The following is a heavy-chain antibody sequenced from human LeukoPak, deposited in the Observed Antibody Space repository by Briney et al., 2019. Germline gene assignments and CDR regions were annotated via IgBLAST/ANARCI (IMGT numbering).Heavy chain of an antibody. J-gene: IGHJ6*03. Sequence: SETLSLTCTVSGGSISSGSYYWSWIRQPAGKGLEWIGRIYTSGSTNYNPSLKSRVTISVDTSKNQFSLKLSSVTAADTAVYYCARDVLGGHYYYYYMDVWGKGTTVTVSS. CDR2: IYTSGST. CDR1: GGSISSGSYY. V-gene: IGHV4-61*02. CDR3: ARDVLGGHYYYYYMDV. D-gene: IGHD1-26*01.